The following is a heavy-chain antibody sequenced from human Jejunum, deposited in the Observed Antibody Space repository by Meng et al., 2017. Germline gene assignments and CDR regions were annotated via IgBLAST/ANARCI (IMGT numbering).Heavy chain of an antibody. CDR1: GYTFTSYA. Sequence: QVHLVQSGAEVKKPGASVKVSCKASGYTFTSYAMHWVRQAPGQRLEWMGWINAGNGNTKYSQKFQGRVTITRDTSASTAYMELSSLRSEDTAVYYCAREGIAVAGPDCWGQGTLVTVSS. CDR3: AREGIAVAGPDC. J-gene: IGHJ4*02. V-gene: IGHV1-3*01. CDR2: INAGNGNT. D-gene: IGHD6-19*01.